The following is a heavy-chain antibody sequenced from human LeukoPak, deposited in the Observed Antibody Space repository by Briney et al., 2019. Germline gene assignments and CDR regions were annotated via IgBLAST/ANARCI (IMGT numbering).Heavy chain of an antibody. V-gene: IGHV3-23*01. CDR2: ISGSGGST. D-gene: IGHD6-19*01. J-gene: IGHJ4*02. CDR3: AKASSDSSGWSYY. CDR1: GFTFSSYA. Sequence: GGSLRLSCAASGFTFSSYAMTWVRQAPGKGLEWVSTISGSGGSTYNADSVKGRFTIFRDNSKNTLYLQMNSLRAEDTVVYYCAKASSDSSGWSYYWGQGTLVTVSS.